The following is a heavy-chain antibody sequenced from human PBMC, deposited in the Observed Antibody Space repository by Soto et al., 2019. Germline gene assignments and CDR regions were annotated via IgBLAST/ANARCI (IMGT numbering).Heavy chain of an antibody. Sequence: QVQLQESGPGLVKPSETLSLTCTVSGGSISSYYWSWIRQPPGKGLEWIGYIYYNGNTNYNPSLKSRVTISVDTSKNQFSLKLSSVTAADMAVYYCARDGYTVTPNYYYGMDVWGQGTTVTVSS. CDR2: IYYNGNT. D-gene: IGHD4-4*01. CDR1: GGSISSYY. CDR3: ARDGYTVTPNYYYGMDV. V-gene: IGHV4-59*01. J-gene: IGHJ6*02.